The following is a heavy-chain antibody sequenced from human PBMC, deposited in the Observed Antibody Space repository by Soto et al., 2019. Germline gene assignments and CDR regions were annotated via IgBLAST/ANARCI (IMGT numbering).Heavy chain of an antibody. CDR1: GGSISSGGYY. Sequence: PSETLSLTCTVSGGSISSGGYYWSWIRQPPGKGLEWIGSIYYSGTTYYNPSLKSRVTISVDTSKNQFSLKLRSVTAADTAVYYCARQSPDYLGSVGWFDPWGQGTLVTVSS. CDR3: ARQSPDYLGSVGWFDP. J-gene: IGHJ5*02. D-gene: IGHD1-26*01. CDR2: IYYSGTT. V-gene: IGHV4-39*01.